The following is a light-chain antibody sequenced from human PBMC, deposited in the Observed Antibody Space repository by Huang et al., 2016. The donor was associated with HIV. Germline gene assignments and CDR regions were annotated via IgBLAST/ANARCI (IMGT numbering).Light chain of an antibody. CDR3: QQYNIWPQT. CDR2: GAS. V-gene: IGKV3-15*01. J-gene: IGKJ4*01. CDR1: QSVSSN. Sequence: EIVMTQSPATLSVSPGERATFSCRASQSVSSNLAWYQQKPGQAPRLLSYGASARATGVAARFSGSGSGTEFTLTISSLRSEDSAMYYCQQYNIWPQTFGGGTKVEIK.